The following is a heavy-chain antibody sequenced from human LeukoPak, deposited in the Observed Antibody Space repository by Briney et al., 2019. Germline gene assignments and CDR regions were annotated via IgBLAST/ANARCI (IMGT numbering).Heavy chain of an antibody. CDR3: ARETSSRFFDY. J-gene: IGHJ4*02. CDR1: GYTFSNYG. CDR2: INPNSGGT. Sequence: GASVKVSCKASGYTFSNYGISWVRQAPGQGLEWMGWINPNSGGTNYAQKFQGRVTMTRDTSISTAYMELSRLRSDDTAVYYCARETSSRFFDYWGQGTLLTVSS. V-gene: IGHV1-2*02.